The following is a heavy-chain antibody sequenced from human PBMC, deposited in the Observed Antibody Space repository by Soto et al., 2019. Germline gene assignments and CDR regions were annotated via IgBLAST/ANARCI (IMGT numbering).Heavy chain of an antibody. CDR2: IDPSDSYS. V-gene: IGHV5-10-1*01. CDR1: GYSFTTYC. D-gene: IGHD2-2*01. CDR3: ARLSCSRTTSYYGMDV. J-gene: IGHJ6*02. Sequence: GESLKISCKVSGYSFTTYCITWVRQMPGQGLEWMGRIDPSDSYSHYSPSFQGHVTISTDRSISTAYLQWSSLKASDTAMYYCARLSCSRTTSYYGMDVWGQGTAVTVSS.